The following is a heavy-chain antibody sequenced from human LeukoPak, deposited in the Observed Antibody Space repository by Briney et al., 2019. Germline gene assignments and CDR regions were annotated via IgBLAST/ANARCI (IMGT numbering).Heavy chain of an antibody. D-gene: IGHD3-3*01. J-gene: IGHJ4*02. V-gene: IGHV5-51*01. Sequence: KISCKGSGYSFTSYWIGWVRQTPGKGLEWMGLIYPGDSDTRYSPSFQGQVTISADKSISTAYLQWSSLRASATAMYYCARQDDFWSGKVYWGQGTLVTVSS. CDR2: IYPGDSDT. CDR3: ARQDDFWSGKVY. CDR1: GYSFTSYW.